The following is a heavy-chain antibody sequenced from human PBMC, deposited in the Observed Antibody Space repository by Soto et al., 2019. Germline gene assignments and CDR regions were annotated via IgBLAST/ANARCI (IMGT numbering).Heavy chain of an antibody. Sequence: PGGSLRLSCTVSGFAFNNYGINWVRQAPGKGLEWVSSISKSDYTYYSDSVKGRFAISRDNAKSSGSLQMNTLRVEDTAVYYCAREDSIIIPAVSDFWGQGTLVTVSS. D-gene: IGHD2-2*01. CDR1: GFAFNNYG. J-gene: IGHJ4*02. CDR3: AREDSIIIPAVSDF. CDR2: ISKSDYT. V-gene: IGHV3-21*01.